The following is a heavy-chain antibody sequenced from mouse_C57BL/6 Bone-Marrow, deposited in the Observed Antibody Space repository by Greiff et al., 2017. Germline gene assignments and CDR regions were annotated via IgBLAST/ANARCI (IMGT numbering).Heavy chain of an antibody. CDR1: GYTFTSYW. CDR3: ARYDYYGSSRGY. V-gene: IGHV1-55*01. CDR2: IYPGSGST. D-gene: IGHD1-1*01. J-gene: IGHJ2*01. Sequence: VQLQQPGAELVKPGASVKMSCKASGYTFTSYWITWVKQRPGQGLEWIGDIYPGSGSTNYNEKFKSKATLTVDTSSSTAYMQLSSLTSEDSAVYYCARYDYYGSSRGYWGQGTTLTVSS.